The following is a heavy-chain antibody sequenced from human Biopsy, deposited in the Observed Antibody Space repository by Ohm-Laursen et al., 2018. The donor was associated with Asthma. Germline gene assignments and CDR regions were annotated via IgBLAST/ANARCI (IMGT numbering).Heavy chain of an antibody. J-gene: IGHJ6*02. CDR3: AKDILPHGSRSLLWGYYYGLDV. D-gene: IGHD3-10*01. Sequence: SLRLSCSASGFAVSRDHMFWVRQAPGTGLEWVSGISASGHATYDADSVRGRFTISKDKSKNTLFLQMNSLRVEDTAVYYCAKDILPHGSRSLLWGYYYGLDVWGQGTTVTVSS. V-gene: IGHV3-23*01. CDR2: ISASGHAT. CDR1: GFAVSRDH.